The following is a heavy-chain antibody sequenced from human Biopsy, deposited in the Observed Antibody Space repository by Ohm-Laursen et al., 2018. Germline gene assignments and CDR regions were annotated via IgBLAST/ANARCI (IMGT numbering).Heavy chain of an antibody. J-gene: IGHJ6*02. D-gene: IGHD1-14*01. CDR1: GDRFSNYP. CDR3: ARDTELLSIGLDYNFGMVV. V-gene: IGHV1-69*06. Sequence: SSVKVSCKVSGDRFSNYPISWVRQAPGQGLEWTGGIIPIFNTPKYAQRFQGRVTITADRSTTTAYMELSSLRSEDTAVYYCARDTELLSIGLDYNFGMVVWGQGTTVTVSS. CDR2: IIPIFNTP.